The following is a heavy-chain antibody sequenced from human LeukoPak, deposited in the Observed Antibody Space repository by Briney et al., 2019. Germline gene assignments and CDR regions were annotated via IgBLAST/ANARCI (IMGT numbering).Heavy chain of an antibody. CDR2: INAGNGNT. CDR1: GYTFTSYG. V-gene: IGHV1-3*01. D-gene: IGHD2-21*02. Sequence: ASVKVSCKASGYTFTSYGISWVRQAPGQRLEWMGWINAGNGNTKYSQKFQGRVTITRDTSASTAYMELSSLRSEDTAVYYCARGELAYCGGDCYSPNWYFDLWGRGTLVTVSS. CDR3: ARGELAYCGGDCYSPNWYFDL. J-gene: IGHJ2*01.